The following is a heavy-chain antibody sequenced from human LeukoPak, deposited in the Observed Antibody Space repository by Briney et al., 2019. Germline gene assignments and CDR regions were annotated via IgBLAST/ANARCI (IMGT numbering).Heavy chain of an antibody. CDR1: GFTFRSYS. D-gene: IGHD5-18*01. CDR2: ISSSSSTI. J-gene: IGHJ6*02. V-gene: IGHV3-48*02. CDR3: ARGFDSYGYRLSADYGMDV. Sequence: GGSLTLSCAPSGFTFRSYSMNWVRQAPGKGREWVSYISSSSSTIYYADSVKGRLTISRDNAKNSLYLQMNSLRDEDTAVYYCARGFDSYGYRLSADYGMDVWGQGTTVTVSS.